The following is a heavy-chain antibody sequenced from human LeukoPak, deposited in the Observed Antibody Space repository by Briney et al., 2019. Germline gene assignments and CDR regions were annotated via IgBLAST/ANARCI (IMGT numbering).Heavy chain of an antibody. CDR1: GFTFSNYA. CDR2: ISGSGDST. CDR3: AKDLNRGYIYVLPFFDY. J-gene: IGHJ4*02. V-gene: IGHV3-23*01. Sequence: GGSLRLSCAASGFTFSNYAMTWVRQAPGKGLEWVSTISGSGDSTYSADSVKGRFTISRDNSKRTLYLQMNSLRAEDTAVYYCAKDLNRGYIYVLPFFDYWGQGTLVTVSS. D-gene: IGHD5-18*01.